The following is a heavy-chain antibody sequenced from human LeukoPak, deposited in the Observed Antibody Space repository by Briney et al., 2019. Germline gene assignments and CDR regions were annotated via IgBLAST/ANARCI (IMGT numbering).Heavy chain of an antibody. D-gene: IGHD1-26*01. J-gene: IGHJ2*01. CDR3: ARERAYGWEPLPRYFDL. CDR2: IYTSGGI. CDR1: GGSISSYY. V-gene: IGHV4-4*07. Sequence: SSETLSLTCTVSGGSISSYYWSWIRQPAGKGLEWIGRIYTSGGINYNPSLKSRVTMSGDTSKKQFSLKLTSVTAADTAVYYCARERAYGWEPLPRYFDLWGRGTLVTVSS.